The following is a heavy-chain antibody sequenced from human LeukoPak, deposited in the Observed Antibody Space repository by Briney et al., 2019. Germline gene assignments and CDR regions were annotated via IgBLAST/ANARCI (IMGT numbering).Heavy chain of an antibody. V-gene: IGHV1-69*05. CDR1: GGTFSSYA. J-gene: IGHJ4*02. D-gene: IGHD5-18*01. Sequence: SVKVSCKASGGTFSSYAISWVRQAPGQGLEWMGRIIPIFGTANYAQKFQGRVTITTDESTSTAYMELSSLRSEDTAVYYCARDLDIRGYSYGSPDYWGQGTLVTVSS. CDR2: IIPIFGTA. CDR3: ARDLDIRGYSYGSPDY.